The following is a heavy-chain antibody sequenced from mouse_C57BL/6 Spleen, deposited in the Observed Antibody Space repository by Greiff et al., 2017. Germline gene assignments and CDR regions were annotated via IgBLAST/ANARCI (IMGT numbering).Heavy chain of an antibody. V-gene: IGHV1-82*01. CDR2: IYPGDGDT. J-gene: IGHJ4*01. CDR1: GYAFSSSW. CDR3: ARNRNYGMDY. D-gene: IGHD2-14*01. Sequence: VQLQQSGPELVKPGASVKISCKASGYAFSSSWMNWVKQRPGKGLEWIGRIYPGDGDTNYNGKFKGKATLTADKSSSTAYMQLSSLTSEDSAVYFCARNRNYGMDYWGQGTSVTVSS.